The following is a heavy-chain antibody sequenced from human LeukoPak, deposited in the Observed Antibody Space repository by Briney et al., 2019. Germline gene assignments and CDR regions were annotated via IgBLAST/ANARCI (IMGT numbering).Heavy chain of an antibody. CDR2: INPNSGGT. J-gene: IGHJ4*02. Sequence: GASVTVSCKASGYTFTGYYMHWVRQAPGQGLEWMGWINPNSGGTNYAQKFQGRVTMTRDTSISTAYMELNRLRSDDTAVYYCARFSGWYVFDYWGQGTLVTVSS. D-gene: IGHD6-19*01. CDR1: GYTFTGYY. V-gene: IGHV1-2*02. CDR3: ARFSGWYVFDY.